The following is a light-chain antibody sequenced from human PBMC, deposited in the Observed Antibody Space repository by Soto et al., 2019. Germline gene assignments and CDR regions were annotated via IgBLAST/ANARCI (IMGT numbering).Light chain of an antibody. CDR3: SSYTSSSTLV. CDR1: SSDVGGHNY. CDR2: DVS. J-gene: IGLJ2*01. Sequence: QSALTQPASVSGSPGQSITISCTGTSSDVGGHNYVSWYQQHPGKAPKLMIYDVSNRPSGVSNRFSGSKSGNTASLTISGLQAEDEADYHCSSYTSSSTLVFGGGTQLTVL. V-gene: IGLV2-14*01.